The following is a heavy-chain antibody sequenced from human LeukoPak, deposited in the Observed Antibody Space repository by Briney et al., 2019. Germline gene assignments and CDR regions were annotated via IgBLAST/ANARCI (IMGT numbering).Heavy chain of an antibody. Sequence: LGGSLSLSRAASGFAFYNYVINCGPHAPEGGLWWVSGITGSGGSTYYAASVRGRFIISRDSSKTTIFLQLRSLRAEDTAAYYCARGPTSDFWSGYSHYMDVWGKGTTAFVSS. CDR3: ARGPTSDFWSGYSHYMDV. J-gene: IGHJ6*03. CDR2: ITGSGGST. D-gene: IGHD3-3*01. V-gene: IGHV3-23*01. CDR1: GFAFYNYV.